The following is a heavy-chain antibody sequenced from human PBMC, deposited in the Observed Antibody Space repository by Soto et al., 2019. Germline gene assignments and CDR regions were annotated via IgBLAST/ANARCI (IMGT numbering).Heavy chain of an antibody. D-gene: IGHD1-1*01. CDR2: MNPNTGNS. Sequence: AASMKVSCKASGYTFTSYDIYWVRQATGQGLEGMGWMNPNTGNSGYAQKFQGRVAMTSDTSISTAHMELSSLRSEDTAVYYCARRAETNGWNGFGADKYYFDFWGQGTLVTVSS. CDR3: ARRAETNGWNGFGADKYYFDF. V-gene: IGHV1-8*01. CDR1: GYTFTSYD. J-gene: IGHJ4*02.